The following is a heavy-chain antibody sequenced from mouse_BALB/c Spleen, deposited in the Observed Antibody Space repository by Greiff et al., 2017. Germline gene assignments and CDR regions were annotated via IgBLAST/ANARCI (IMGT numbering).Heavy chain of an antibody. J-gene: IGHJ2*01. Sequence: VQLQQSGAELVKPGASVKLSCKASGYTFTSYYMYWVKQRPGQGLEWIGEINPSNGGTNFNEKFKSKATLTVDKSSSTAYMQLSSLTSEDSAVYYCTRGDYYGSPPDYWGQGTTLTVSS. V-gene: IGHV1S81*02. D-gene: IGHD1-2*01. CDR1: GYTFTSYY. CDR2: INPSNGGT. CDR3: TRGDYYGSPPDY.